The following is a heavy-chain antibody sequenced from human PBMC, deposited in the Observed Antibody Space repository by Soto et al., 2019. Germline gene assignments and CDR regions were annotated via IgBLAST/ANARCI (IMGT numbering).Heavy chain of an antibody. Sequence: QHGGSLRLSCAASGFTFSSYWMSWVRQAPGKGLEWVANIKQDGSEKYYVDSVKGRFTISRDNAKSSLYLQMNSLRAEDTAVYYCARERGYSYGTTHYYYYYMDVWGKGTTVTVSS. CDR2: IKQDGSEK. CDR1: GFTFSSYW. CDR3: ARERGYSYGTTHYYYYYMDV. V-gene: IGHV3-7*01. J-gene: IGHJ6*03. D-gene: IGHD5-18*01.